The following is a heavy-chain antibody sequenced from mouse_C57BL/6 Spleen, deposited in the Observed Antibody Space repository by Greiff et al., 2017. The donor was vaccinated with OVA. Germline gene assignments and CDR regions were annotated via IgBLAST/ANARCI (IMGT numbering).Heavy chain of an antibody. CDR1: GFSLTSYG. CDR2: IWSGGST. CDR3: ASPSYGNHEAWFAY. D-gene: IGHD2-10*01. V-gene: IGHV2-2*01. Sequence: QVQLQQSGPGLVQPSQSLSITCTVSGFSLTSYGVHWVRQSPGQGLEWLGVIWSGGSTAYNAPFISRLSISKDNSKSQVFFKMNSLQADDTAIYYCASPSYGNHEAWFAYWGQGTLVTVSA. J-gene: IGHJ3*01.